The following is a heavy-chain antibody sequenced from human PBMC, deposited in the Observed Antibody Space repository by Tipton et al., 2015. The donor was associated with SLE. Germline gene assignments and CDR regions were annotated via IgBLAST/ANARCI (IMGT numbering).Heavy chain of an antibody. CDR2: LYTSGTT. Sequence: TLSLTCTVSGASINSNYWTWIRQPPGEGLEWIGFLYTSGTTKYNPSLQSRVTISVDTPKNQFSLKLNSVTAADTAVYYCARVGLITPDAFDIWGEGTMVTVSS. CDR1: GASINSNY. J-gene: IGHJ3*02. V-gene: IGHV4-4*08. CDR3: ARVGLITPDAFDI. D-gene: IGHD5-24*01.